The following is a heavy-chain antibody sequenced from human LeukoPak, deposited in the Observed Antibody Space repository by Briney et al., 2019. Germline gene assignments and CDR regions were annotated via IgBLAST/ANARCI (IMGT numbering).Heavy chain of an antibody. V-gene: IGHV4-34*01. Sequence: SETLSLTCAVYGGSLSGYYWIWIRQPPGKGLEWIGEINHSGSTNYSPSLKSRVTISVDTSKNQFSLKLSSVTAADTAVYYCSRGGSFHWFDPWGQGTLVTVSS. J-gene: IGHJ5*02. CDR3: SRGGSFHWFDP. CDR1: GGSLSGYY. D-gene: IGHD6-19*01. CDR2: INHSGST.